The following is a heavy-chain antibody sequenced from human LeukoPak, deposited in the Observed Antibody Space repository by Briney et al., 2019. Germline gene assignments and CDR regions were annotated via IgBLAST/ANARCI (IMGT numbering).Heavy chain of an antibody. D-gene: IGHD5-12*01. CDR1: GFTFSIYW. Sequence: GGSLRLSCAASGFTFSIYWMHWVRQAPGKGLVWVSRVNSDGTGTTYADSVEGRFTISRDNAKNTVYLQMHSLRAEDTAIYYCIRTLIVATSPYMDVWGKGTTVTVSS. J-gene: IGHJ6*03. CDR3: IRTLIVATSPYMDV. V-gene: IGHV3-74*01. CDR2: VNSDGTGT.